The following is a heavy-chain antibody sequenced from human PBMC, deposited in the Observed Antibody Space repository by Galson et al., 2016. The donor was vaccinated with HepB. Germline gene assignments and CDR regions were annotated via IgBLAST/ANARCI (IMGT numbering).Heavy chain of an antibody. Sequence: SLRLSCAASGFTFSLYGMQWVRQAPGKGLEWVALISYDGSYSSYADSVKGRFTISRDNSKKTLYLQMNSLRGEDTAVYYCAREGYGDFDQIPNYYYYGLDVWGQGTTVTVSS. CDR2: ISYDGSYS. J-gene: IGHJ6*02. V-gene: IGHV3-33*05. CDR3: AREGYGDFDQIPNYYYYGLDV. D-gene: IGHD4-17*01. CDR1: GFTFSLYG.